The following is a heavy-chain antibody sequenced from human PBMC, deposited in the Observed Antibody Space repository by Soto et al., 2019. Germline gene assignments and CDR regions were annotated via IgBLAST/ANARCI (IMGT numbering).Heavy chain of an antibody. CDR3: ARGCSSTSCSREFDP. J-gene: IGHJ5*02. D-gene: IGHD2-2*01. V-gene: IGHV1-18*04. CDR2: ISAYNGNT. CDR1: GYTFTSYG. Sequence: GASVKVSCKASGYTFTSYGISWVRQAPGQGLEWMGWISAYNGNTNYAQKLQGRVTMTTDTSTSTAYMELRSLRSDDTAVYYCARGCSSTSCSREFDPWGQGTLVTVSS.